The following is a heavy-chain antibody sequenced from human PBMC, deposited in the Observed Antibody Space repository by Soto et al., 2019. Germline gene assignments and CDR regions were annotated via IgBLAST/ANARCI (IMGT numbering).Heavy chain of an antibody. CDR3: TRDRIQLWFPYYYGMDV. CDR2: IRSKANSYAT. Sequence: GGSLRLSCAASGFTFSGSAMHWVRQASGKGLEWVGRIRSKANSYATAYAASVKGRFTISRDDSKNTAYLQMNSLKTEDTAVYYCTRDRIQLWFPYYYGMDVWGQGTTVTVSS. V-gene: IGHV3-73*01. D-gene: IGHD5-18*01. J-gene: IGHJ6*02. CDR1: GFTFSGSA.